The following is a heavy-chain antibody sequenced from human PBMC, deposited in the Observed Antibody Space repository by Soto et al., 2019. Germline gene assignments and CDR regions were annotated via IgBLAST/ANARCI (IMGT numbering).Heavy chain of an antibody. D-gene: IGHD3-3*01. CDR3: ARELDFWSGYYTRWFDP. J-gene: IGHJ5*02. CDR1: GYTFTGYY. Sequence: PRASVKVSCKASGYTFTGYYMHWVRQAPGQGLEWMGWINPNSGGTNYAQKFQGRVTMTRDTSISTAYMELSRLRSDDTAVYYCARELDFWSGYYTRWFDPWGQGTLVTVSS. V-gene: IGHV1-2*02. CDR2: INPNSGGT.